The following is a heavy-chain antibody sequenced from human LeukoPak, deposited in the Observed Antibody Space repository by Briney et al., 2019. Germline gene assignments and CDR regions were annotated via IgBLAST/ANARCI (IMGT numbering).Heavy chain of an antibody. CDR2: MSGDNGNI. D-gene: IGHD1-26*01. J-gene: IGHJ4*02. CDR1: GYTFTGYY. CDR3: ARDWSYSVDY. V-gene: IGHV1-18*04. Sequence: ASVKVSFKASGYTFTGYYMHWVRQAPGQGLEWMGWMSGDNGNIKYAQKFQGRATMITDTSTSTAYMELRSLRSDDTAVYYCARDWSYSVDYWGQGTLVTVSS.